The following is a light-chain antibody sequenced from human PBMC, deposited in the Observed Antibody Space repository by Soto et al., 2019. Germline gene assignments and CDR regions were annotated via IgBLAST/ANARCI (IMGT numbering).Light chain of an antibody. V-gene: IGKV1-27*01. CDR2: AAS. CDR1: HGINNY. CDR3: QKYNSDPVI. Sequence: DMQMTQSPSSLSASVGDRVTSTCRASHGINNYLAWYQQKPGKVPKLLIYAASTLQSGVPSRFSGSGSGTDFNFTISSLQPEDVATYYCQKYNSDPVIFGGGTKVEIK. J-gene: IGKJ4*01.